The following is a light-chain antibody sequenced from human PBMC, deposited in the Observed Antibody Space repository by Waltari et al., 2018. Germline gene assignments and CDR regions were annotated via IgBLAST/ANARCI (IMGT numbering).Light chain of an antibody. J-gene: IGKJ1*01. CDR3: QQSYNLPRT. Sequence: DIQMTQSPSSLSASVGDRVTITCRASQNIINYLNWYQQIPGKAPKILIYNASSLKNGVPSRFSGSGSGTDFTLTISSLQPEDFATYYCQQSYNLPRTFGQGTKVEIK. CDR2: NAS. CDR1: QNIINY. V-gene: IGKV1-39*01.